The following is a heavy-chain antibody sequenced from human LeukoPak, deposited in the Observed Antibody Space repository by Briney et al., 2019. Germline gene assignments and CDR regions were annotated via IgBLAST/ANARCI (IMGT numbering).Heavy chain of an antibody. CDR3: AKLAAAGTAHYYFDY. J-gene: IGHJ4*02. D-gene: IGHD6-13*01. V-gene: IGHV3-11*01. CDR2: ISSSGSTI. CDR1: GFTFSDYY. Sequence: PGGSLRLSCAASGFTFSDYYMTWIRQAPGKGLEWVSYISSSGSTIYYADSVKGRFTISRDNAKKSLYMQMNSLRAEDTAVYYCAKLAAAGTAHYYFDYWGQGTLVTVSS.